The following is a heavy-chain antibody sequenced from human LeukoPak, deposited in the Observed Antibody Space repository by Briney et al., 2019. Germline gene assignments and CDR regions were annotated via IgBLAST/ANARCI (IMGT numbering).Heavy chain of an antibody. Sequence: GGSLRLSCAASGFTFSSYWMHWVRQAPGKGLVWVSRINSGGSGTTYADSVKGRFTISRDNAKNSLYLQMNSLRAEDTAVYYCARVLVYCSGGSCYSAFQHWGQGTLVTVSS. CDR3: ARVLVYCSGGSCYSAFQH. CDR1: GFTFSSYW. J-gene: IGHJ1*01. V-gene: IGHV3-74*01. D-gene: IGHD2-15*01. CDR2: INSGGSGT.